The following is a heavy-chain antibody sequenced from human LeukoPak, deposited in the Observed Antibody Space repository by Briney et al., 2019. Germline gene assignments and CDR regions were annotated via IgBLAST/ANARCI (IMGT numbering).Heavy chain of an antibody. D-gene: IGHD2-2*01. CDR1: GYSFTSYW. Sequence: GESLKISCKGSGYSFTSYWIGWVRQMPGKGLEWMGIIYPGDSHSRYSPSFQGQVTISADKSINTAYLQWSSLKASDTAMYYCARQYLAYSSSTNWFDPWGQGTLVTVSS. J-gene: IGHJ5*02. V-gene: IGHV5-51*01. CDR2: IYPGDSHS. CDR3: ARQYLAYSSSTNWFDP.